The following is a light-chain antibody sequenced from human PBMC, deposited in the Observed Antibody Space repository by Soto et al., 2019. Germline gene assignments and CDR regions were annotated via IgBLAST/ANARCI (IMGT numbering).Light chain of an antibody. CDR3: QQYTSSPST. V-gene: IGKV3-20*01. CDR1: QSVSSTY. J-gene: IGKJ1*01. Sequence: EIVLTQSPSTLSLSPGTLATLPGRASQSVSSTYLAWYQQKPGEAPRLLNYGASNRATGIPDRFSGSGSGTDFTLTVTRLEPEDVAVYCCQQYTSSPSTFGQGTKVDIK. CDR2: GAS.